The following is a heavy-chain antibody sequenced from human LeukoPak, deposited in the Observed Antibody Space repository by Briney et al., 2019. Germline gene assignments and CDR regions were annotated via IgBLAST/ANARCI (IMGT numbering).Heavy chain of an antibody. CDR3: ASLPLGIAAAGTDY. CDR2: IIPILGIA. D-gene: IGHD6-13*01. V-gene: IGHV1-69*02. Sequence: ASVKVSCKASGGTFSCYTISWVRQAPGQGLEWMGRIIPILGIANYAQKFQGRVTITADKSTSTAYMELSSLRSEDTAVYYCASLPLGIAAAGTDYWGQGTLVTVSS. CDR1: GGTFSCYT. J-gene: IGHJ4*02.